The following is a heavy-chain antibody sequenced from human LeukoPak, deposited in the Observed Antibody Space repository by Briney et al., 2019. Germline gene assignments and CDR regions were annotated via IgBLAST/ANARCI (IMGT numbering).Heavy chain of an antibody. CDR2: VFYSGGT. D-gene: IGHD2-15*01. V-gene: IGHV4-59*12. CDR3: ARDRSGAHQRYSDY. Sequence: SETLSLTCTVSGGSISNYYWSWIRRPPGEGLEWIGFVFYSGGTHYNPSLKSRVTMSVDTSKNQFTLELTSVTAADTAVYFCARDRSGAHQRYSDYWGQGTLVTVSS. CDR1: GGSISNYY. J-gene: IGHJ4*02.